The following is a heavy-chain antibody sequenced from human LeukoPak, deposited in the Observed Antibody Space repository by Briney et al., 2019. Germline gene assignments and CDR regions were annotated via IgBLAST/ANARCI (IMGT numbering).Heavy chain of an antibody. Sequence: SETLSLTCAVSSYSISSGSYWGWIRQSPGKGLEWVGSIFHSGNSYYNPSLKRRLTVSVDTSKNQFSLKLTTVTAATTALYYCARGDYVDDMLYQYFYYWSEGILVTVSS. CDR1: SYSISSGSY. D-gene: IGHD4-17*01. J-gene: IGHJ4*02. CDR3: ARGDYVDDMLYQYFYY. V-gene: IGHV4-38-2*01. CDR2: IFHSGNS.